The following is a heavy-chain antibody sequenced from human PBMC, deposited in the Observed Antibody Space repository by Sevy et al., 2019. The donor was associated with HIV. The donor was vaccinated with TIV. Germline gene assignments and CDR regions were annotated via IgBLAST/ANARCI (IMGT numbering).Heavy chain of an antibody. J-gene: IGHJ4*02. CDR1: GFTFSDYR. D-gene: IGHD3-16*01. CDR2: ISYDGRNNK. CDR3: ARDRGEILTSAFDY. Sequence: GESLKISCAASGFTFSDYRFHWVRQAPGKGLEWVAVISYDGRNNKYNADSVKGRFTISSDNSKNTVHLQMNSLRAEDTAIYYCARDRGEILTSAFDYWGQGTLVTVSS. V-gene: IGHV3-30*04.